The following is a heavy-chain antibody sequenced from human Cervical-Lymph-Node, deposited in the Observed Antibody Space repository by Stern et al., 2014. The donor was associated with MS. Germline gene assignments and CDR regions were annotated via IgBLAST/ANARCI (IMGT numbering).Heavy chain of an antibody. D-gene: IGHD6-13*01. V-gene: IGHV3-23*04. CDR3: AYRRGSSWQRASYGMDV. CDR2: ISGSGENT. CDR1: GFIFSSYA. J-gene: IGHJ6*02. Sequence: EVHLVESGGGLVQPGGSLRLSCAASGFIFSSYAMTWVRQAPGQGLEWVSAISGSGENTYYADSVRGRFTISRDNSKNTLYLQMNSLRADDTAVYYCAYRRGSSWQRASYGMDVWGQGTTVTVSS.